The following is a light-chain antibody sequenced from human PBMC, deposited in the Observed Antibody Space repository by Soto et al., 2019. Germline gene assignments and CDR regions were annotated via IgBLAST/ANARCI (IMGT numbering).Light chain of an antibody. CDR3: QQFSSYPLT. V-gene: IGKV3-20*01. J-gene: IGKJ4*01. CDR2: DAS. CDR1: QTVRNNY. Sequence: EFVWTQSPGTLSLSAGERATLSCRASQTVRNNYLAWYQQKPGQAPRLLIYDASSRATGIPDRFSGGGSGTDFTLTISTLEPEDFAVYYCQQFSSYPLTFGGGTKVDI.